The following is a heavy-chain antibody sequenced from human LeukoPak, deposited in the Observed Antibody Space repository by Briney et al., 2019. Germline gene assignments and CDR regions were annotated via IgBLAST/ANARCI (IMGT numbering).Heavy chain of an antibody. J-gene: IGHJ5*02. Sequence: SETLPLTCTVSGGSISSYYWSWIRQPPGKGLEWIGYIYYSGSTYYNPSLKSRVTISVDTSKNQFSLKLSSVTAADTAVYYCARQGVTIFGVATNWFDPWGQGTLVTVSS. V-gene: IGHV4-59*08. D-gene: IGHD3-3*01. CDR3: ARQGVTIFGVATNWFDP. CDR1: GGSISSYY. CDR2: IYYSGST.